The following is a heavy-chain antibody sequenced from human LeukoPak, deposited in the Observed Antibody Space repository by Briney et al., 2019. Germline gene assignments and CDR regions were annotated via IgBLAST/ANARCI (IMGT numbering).Heavy chain of an antibody. Sequence: KPSETLSLTCTVSGDSIRSYYWSWIRQPPGKGLEWIGYIYYSGSTNYNPSLKSRVTISIDTSKKQFSLRLSSVTAADTAAYFCAYSGSYGEAFKFWGEGTVVTVSS. J-gene: IGHJ3*01. CDR2: IYYSGST. CDR1: GDSIRSYY. V-gene: IGHV4-59*01. D-gene: IGHD1-26*01. CDR3: AYSGSYGEAFKF.